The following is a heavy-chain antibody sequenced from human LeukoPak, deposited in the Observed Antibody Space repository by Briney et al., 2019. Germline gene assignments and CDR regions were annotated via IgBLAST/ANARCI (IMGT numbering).Heavy chain of an antibody. CDR1: GFTFDDYG. J-gene: IGHJ3*02. CDR2: INWNGGST. V-gene: IGHV3-20*04. Sequence: GGPLRLSCAASGFTFDDYGMSWVRQAPGKGLEWVSGINWNGGSTGYADSVKGRFTISRDNAKNSLYLQMNSLRAEDTALYYCARAMITFGGVIVPNAFDIWGQGTMVTVSS. D-gene: IGHD3-16*02. CDR3: ARAMITFGGVIVPNAFDI.